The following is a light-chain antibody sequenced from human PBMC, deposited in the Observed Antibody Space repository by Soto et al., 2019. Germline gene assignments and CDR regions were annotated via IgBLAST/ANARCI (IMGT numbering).Light chain of an antibody. CDR1: QSVSSSY. Sequence: EIVLTQSPGTLSLSPGERATLSCRASQSVSSSYLAWYQQKPGQAPGLLIYGASSRATGIPDRFSGSGSGTDFTLTISRLEPDDFSEYYCNQYGCSPPPLGGGTKL. CDR2: GAS. CDR3: NQYGCSPPP. V-gene: IGKV3-20*01. J-gene: IGKJ4*01.